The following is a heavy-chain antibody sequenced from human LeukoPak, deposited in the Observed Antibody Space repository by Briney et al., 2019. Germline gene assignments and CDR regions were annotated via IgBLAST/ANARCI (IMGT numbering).Heavy chain of an antibody. D-gene: IGHD4-17*01. J-gene: IGHJ4*02. V-gene: IGHV1-24*01. CDR1: GYTLTEIS. CDR2: FNPEDVET. Sequence: ASVKVSCKVSGYTLTEISMHWARQAPGQGLEWMGGFNPEDVETIYARSFKGRLTVTEDTSTDTAYMELSSLRAEDTAMYYCATEIVGYGDVHYFDSWGQGTLVTVSS. CDR3: ATEIVGYGDVHYFDS.